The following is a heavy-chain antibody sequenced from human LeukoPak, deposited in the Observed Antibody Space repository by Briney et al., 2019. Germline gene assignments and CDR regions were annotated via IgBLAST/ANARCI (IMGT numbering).Heavy chain of an antibody. D-gene: IGHD3-10*01. V-gene: IGHV1-24*01. J-gene: IGHJ4*02. CDR2: FDPGDGEK. Sequence: ASVKVSCKVSGYTLSELSMHWVRQAPGKGLEWMGGFDPGDGEKIYAQRFQGRVTMTEDTSTDTAYMELSSLTSEDTAVYYCKSWENYGSGSSYVDYWGQGTLVTVSS. CDR3: KSWENYGSGSSYVDY. CDR1: GYTLSELS.